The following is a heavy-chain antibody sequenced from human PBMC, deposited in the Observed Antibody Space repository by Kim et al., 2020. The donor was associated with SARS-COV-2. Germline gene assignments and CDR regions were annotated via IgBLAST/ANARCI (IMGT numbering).Heavy chain of an antibody. D-gene: IGHD3-16*01. J-gene: IGHJ4*02. CDR3: ARHEYMLGSRWPDY. CDR1: GGSLISTSYF. Sequence: SETLSLTCNVSGGSLISTSYFWGWIRQSPGKGLEWIGSFSYSGSTYYNPSLESRVTISIDTSKTQFSLRLTSVTAAYTAVYYCARHEYMLGSRWPDYWGQGTLVTVSS. V-gene: IGHV4-39*01. CDR2: FSYSGST.